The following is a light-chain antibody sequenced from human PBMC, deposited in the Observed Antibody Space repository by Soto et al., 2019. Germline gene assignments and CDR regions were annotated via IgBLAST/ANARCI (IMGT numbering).Light chain of an antibody. V-gene: IGKV1-27*01. CDR3: QKYNSAPRLT. CDR2: AAS. Sequence: DIQMTQSPSSLSSSVGDRVTITCRASQGISNYLAWYQQKPGKVPKLLIYAASTLQSGVPSRFSGSGSGTDFTLTISSLQPEDVATYYCQKYNSAPRLTFGGGTKVEIK. CDR1: QGISNY. J-gene: IGKJ4*01.